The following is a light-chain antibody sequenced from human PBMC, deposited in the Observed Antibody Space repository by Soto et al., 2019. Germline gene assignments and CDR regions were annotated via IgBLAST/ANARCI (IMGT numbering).Light chain of an antibody. CDR1: TNDVGGYNY. CDR3: SSYTSGYIWI. V-gene: IGLV2-14*01. Sequence: QSALTQPASVAGSPGQSITISCSGTTNDVGGYNYVSWYQHHPGKAPKLLIYGVTDRPSGVSSRFSVSKSGNAASLTISGLQAEDEGDYYCSSYTSGYIWIFGGGTQLAV. J-gene: IGLJ2*01. CDR2: GVT.